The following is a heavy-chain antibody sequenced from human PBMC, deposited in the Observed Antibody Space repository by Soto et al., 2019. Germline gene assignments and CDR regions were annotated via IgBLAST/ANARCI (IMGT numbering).Heavy chain of an antibody. CDR3: ARKDQYYYDSSGYPYYGMDV. CDR2: IIPIFGTA. D-gene: IGHD3-22*01. CDR1: GGTFSSYA. Sequence: SVKVSCKASGGTFSSYAISWVRQAPGQGLEWMGGIIPIFGTANYAQKFQGRVTITADKSTSTAYMELSSLRSEDTAVYYCARKDQYYYDSSGYPYYGMDVWGQGTTVTVSS. V-gene: IGHV1-69*06. J-gene: IGHJ6*02.